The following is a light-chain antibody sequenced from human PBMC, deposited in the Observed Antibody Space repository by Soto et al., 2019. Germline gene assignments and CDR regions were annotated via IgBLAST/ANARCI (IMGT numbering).Light chain of an antibody. CDR2: AAS. J-gene: IGKJ2*01. V-gene: IGKV1-39*01. Sequence: IPMTQSPSTLSASVGDSVTITCRASQTISNHLNWYQQKPGKAPKLLIYAASTLQSGVPSRFSRSGSETDFTLTISSLQPEDFATYFCQQSYNSHTFGQGTKLEIK. CDR3: QQSYNSHT. CDR1: QTISNH.